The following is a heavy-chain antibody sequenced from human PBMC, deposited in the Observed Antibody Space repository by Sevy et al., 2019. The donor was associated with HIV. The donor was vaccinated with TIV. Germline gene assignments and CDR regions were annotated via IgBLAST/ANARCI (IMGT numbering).Heavy chain of an antibody. D-gene: IGHD2-21*02. CDR2: TSHDGKYN. CDR1: GFTFSSYH. V-gene: IGHV3-30*04. CDR3: ARLFSCGCYCYYLDY. J-gene: IGHJ4*02. Sequence: GGSLRLSCAGSGFTFSSYHMHWVRQAPGKGLEWVAVTSHDGKYNNYADSVKVRFTISRDTFENTLYLQMNSLRVEDTAVYFCARLFSCGCYCYYLDYWGQGALVTVSS.